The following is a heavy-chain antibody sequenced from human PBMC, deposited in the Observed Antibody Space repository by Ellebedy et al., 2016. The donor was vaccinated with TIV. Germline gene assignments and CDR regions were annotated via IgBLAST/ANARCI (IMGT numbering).Heavy chain of an antibody. CDR2: ISHDGSNE. V-gene: IGHV3-30*01. D-gene: IGHD4-17*01. CDR1: GFTFSSYA. Sequence: GGSLRLSCAASGFTFSSYAMHWVRQAPGKGLEWVAAISHDGSNEHYADSVKGRFTISRDSSKNTLYLQMNSLRPEDTAVYYTTVWVGGMDVWGQGTTVTVSS. CDR3: TVWVGGMDV. J-gene: IGHJ6*02.